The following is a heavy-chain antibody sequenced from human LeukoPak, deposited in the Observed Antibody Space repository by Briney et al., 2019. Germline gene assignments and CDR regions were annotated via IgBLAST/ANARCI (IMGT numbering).Heavy chain of an antibody. J-gene: IGHJ3*02. CDR2: INTNTGNP. CDR3: ARVIAAADRRAFDI. Sequence: ASVKVSCKASGYTFTSYAMNWVRQAPGQGLEWMGWINTNTGNPTYAQGFTGRFVFSLDTSVSTAYLQISSLKAEDTAVYYCARVIAAADRRAFDIWGQGTMVTVSP. D-gene: IGHD6-13*01. CDR1: GYTFTSYA. V-gene: IGHV7-4-1*02.